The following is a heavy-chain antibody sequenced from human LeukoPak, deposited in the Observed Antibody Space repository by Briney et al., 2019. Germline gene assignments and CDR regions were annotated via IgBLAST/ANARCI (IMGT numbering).Heavy chain of an antibody. D-gene: IGHD2-15*01. CDR1: GFSFSTDG. J-gene: IGHJ4*02. V-gene: IGHV3-74*01. CDR3: ARWDCPGGSCSSGSRFFEY. CDR2: IKTDARST. Sequence: GGPLRLSCAASGFSFSTDGMHWVRQAAGKGLEWESRIKTDARSTSYADSVKGRFTISRDHAKNTLYLQMNSLRAEDTAVYYCARWDCPGGSCSSGSRFFEYWGQGALVTVSS.